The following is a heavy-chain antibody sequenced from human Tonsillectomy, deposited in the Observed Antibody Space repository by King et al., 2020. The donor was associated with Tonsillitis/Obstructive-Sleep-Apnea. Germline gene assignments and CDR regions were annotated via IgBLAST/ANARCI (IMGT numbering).Heavy chain of an antibody. Sequence: QLVQSGGGVVQPGRSLRLSCAASGFTFSRHGMHWVRQAPGKGLEWVAVISYDGNNKYYADSVKGRFTITRDNSKNTLYLQRNSLRVEDTAGYYCAIRLMTGTAGIDYWGQGTLVTVSS. CDR1: GFTFSRHG. CDR3: AIRLMTGTAGIDY. D-gene: IGHD1-7*01. J-gene: IGHJ4*02. V-gene: IGHV3-30*03. CDR2: ISYDGNNK.